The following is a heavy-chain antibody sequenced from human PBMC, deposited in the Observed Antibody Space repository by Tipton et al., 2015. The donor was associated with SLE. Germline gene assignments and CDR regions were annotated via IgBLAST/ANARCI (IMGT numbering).Heavy chain of an antibody. CDR2: IYYSGST. J-gene: IGHJ4*02. Sequence: GLVKPSETLSLTCAVYGGSFSGYYWSWIRQPPGKGLEWIGYIYYSGSTNYNPSLKSRVTISVDTSKNQFSLKLSSVTAADTAVYYCARARLYDFWSGYYKSDYYFDYWGQGTLVTVSS. V-gene: IGHV4-59*01. D-gene: IGHD3-3*01. CDR1: GGSFSGYY. CDR3: ARARLYDFWSGYYKSDYYFDY.